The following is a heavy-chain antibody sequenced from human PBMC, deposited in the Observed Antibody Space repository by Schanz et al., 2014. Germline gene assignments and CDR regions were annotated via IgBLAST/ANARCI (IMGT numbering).Heavy chain of an antibody. CDR1: GFTFSTYA. Sequence: EVKLLESGGTLVRPGGSLRLSCAASGFTFSTYAMSWVRQAPGKGLEWVSAISGSGGSTYYADSVKGRFTISRDNSKNTVHLQMNSLRAEDTAVYYCARKMKLGVYGGKGHDSLDIWGQGTMVTVSS. CDR3: ARKMKLGVYGGKGHDSLDI. CDR2: ISGSGGST. V-gene: IGHV3-23*01. J-gene: IGHJ3*02. D-gene: IGHD4-17*01.